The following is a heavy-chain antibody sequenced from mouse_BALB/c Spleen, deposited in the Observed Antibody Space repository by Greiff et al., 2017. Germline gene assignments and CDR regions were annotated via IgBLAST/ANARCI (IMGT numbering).Heavy chain of an antibody. V-gene: IGHV1-67*01. CDR1: SYTFTDYA. CDR2: ISTYYGNT. Sequence: QVQLQQSGPELVRPGVSVKISCKGSSYTFTDYAMHWVKQSHAKSLEWIGVISTYYGNTNYNQKFKGKATMTVDKSSSTAYMELARLTSEDSAVYYCARVYYYGSSFYAMDYWGQGTSVTVSS. D-gene: IGHD1-1*01. J-gene: IGHJ4*01. CDR3: ARVYYYGSSFYAMDY.